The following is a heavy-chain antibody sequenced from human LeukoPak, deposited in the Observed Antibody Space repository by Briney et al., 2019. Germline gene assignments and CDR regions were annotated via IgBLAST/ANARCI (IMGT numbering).Heavy chain of an antibody. V-gene: IGHV1-69*04. CDR3: ARADITMVRGGNFDY. Sequence: SVKVSCKASGGTFSSYAISWVRQAPGQGLEWMGRIIPILGIANYAQKFQGRVTITADKSTSTAYMELSSLRSEDTAVYYCARADITMVRGGNFDYWGQGTLVTVSS. CDR1: GGTFSSYA. J-gene: IGHJ4*02. D-gene: IGHD3-10*01. CDR2: IIPILGIA.